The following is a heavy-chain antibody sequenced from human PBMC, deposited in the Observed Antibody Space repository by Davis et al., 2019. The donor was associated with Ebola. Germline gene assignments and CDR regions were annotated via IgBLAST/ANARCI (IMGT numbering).Heavy chain of an antibody. D-gene: IGHD2-8*02. CDR1: EFTFSNSG. J-gene: IGHJ4*02. CDR2: ISAGGTAP. Sequence: GESLKISCVASEFTFSNSGMTWVRQAPGKGLEWVSSISAGGTAPYYADSVKGRFTISRDNSKNTLSLQMDSLRADDTAVYYCAKSFLHTGPHMSEFRGVDYWGQGIVVTVSS. CDR3: AKSFLHTGPHMSEFRGVDY. V-gene: IGHV3-23*01.